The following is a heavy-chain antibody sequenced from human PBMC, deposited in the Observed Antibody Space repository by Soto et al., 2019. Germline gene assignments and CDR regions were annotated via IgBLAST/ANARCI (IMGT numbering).Heavy chain of an antibody. CDR1: GYTFTSYY. D-gene: IGHD1-7*01. V-gene: IGHV1-46*01. CDR2: INPSGGST. CDR3: ARAGTGTLVY. Sequence: QVQLVQSGAEVKKPGASVKVSCKASGYTFTSYYMHWVRQAPGQGLEWMGIINPSGGSTSYAQKFHGRVTMTRDTSTSTVSMELSSLRSEDTAVYYCARAGTGTLVYWGQGTLVTVSS. J-gene: IGHJ4*02.